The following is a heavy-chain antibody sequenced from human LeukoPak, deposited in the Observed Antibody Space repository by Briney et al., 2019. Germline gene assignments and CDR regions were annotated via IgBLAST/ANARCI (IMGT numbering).Heavy chain of an antibody. V-gene: IGHV3-11*01. Sequence: GGSLRLSCVASGFTFSDYYMSWLRQAPGRELEGVPYISSSGSTTSHAASVKGRFTLYRDNAKNSLYLQMNRLRAEDTGVYYCARGVRWLQPNWFDPWGQGTLVTVSS. CDR2: ISSSGSTT. CDR1: GFTFSDYY. J-gene: IGHJ5*02. D-gene: IGHD5-24*01. CDR3: ARGVRWLQPNWFDP.